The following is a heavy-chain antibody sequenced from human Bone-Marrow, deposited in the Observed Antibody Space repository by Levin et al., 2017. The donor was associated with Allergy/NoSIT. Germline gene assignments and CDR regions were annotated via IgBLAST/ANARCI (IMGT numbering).Heavy chain of an antibody. V-gene: IGHV1-2*02. CDR2: INPNSGGT. J-gene: IGHJ3*02. D-gene: IGHD3-10*01. CDR3: AREVDYYGSGSYYNVGGAFDI. Sequence: ASVKVSCKASGYTFTGYYMHWVRQAPGQGLEWMGWINPNSGGTNYAQKFQGRVTMTRDTSISTAYMELSRLRSDDTAVYYCAREVDYYGSGSYYNVGGAFDIWGQGTMVTVSS. CDR1: GYTFTGYY.